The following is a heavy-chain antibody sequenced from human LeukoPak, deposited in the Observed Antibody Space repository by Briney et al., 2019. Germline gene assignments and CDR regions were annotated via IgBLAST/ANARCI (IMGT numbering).Heavy chain of an antibody. J-gene: IGHJ4*02. CDR2: FSGSGGST. CDR3: AKVGLRVVVVAASPEGTKGRDY. CDR1: GFTFSSYA. D-gene: IGHD2-15*01. V-gene: IGHV3-23*01. Sequence: PGGSLRLSCAASGFTFSSYAMSWVRQAPGKGLEWVSVFSGSGGSTYYADSVKGRFTISRDNSKNTLYLQMNSLRAEDTAVYYCAKVGLRVVVVAASPEGTKGRDYWGQGTLVTVSS.